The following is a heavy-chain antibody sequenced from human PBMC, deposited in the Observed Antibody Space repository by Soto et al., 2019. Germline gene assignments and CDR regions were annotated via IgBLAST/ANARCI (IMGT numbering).Heavy chain of an antibody. CDR2: ISAYNGDT. V-gene: IGHV1-18*01. J-gene: IGHJ6*03. D-gene: IGHD3-10*01. Sequence: GASVKVSCKASGYTFTSHGISWARQAPGQGLEWMGWISAYNGDTNYAQKLQGRVTVTTDTSTSTAYMELRSLRSEDTAVYYCARMVRGSNIDYYHYMDVWGKGTTVTVSS. CDR3: ARMVRGSNIDYYHYMDV. CDR1: GYTFTSHG.